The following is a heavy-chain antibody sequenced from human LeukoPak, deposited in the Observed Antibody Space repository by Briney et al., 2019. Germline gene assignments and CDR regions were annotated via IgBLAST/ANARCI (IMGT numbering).Heavy chain of an antibody. Sequence: ASVKVSCKASGYTFTSYDINWVRQATGQGLEWMGWMNPNSGNTGYAQKFQGRVTMTRNTSISTAYMELSSLRSEDTAVYYCAIYIAAPPYYYGMDVWGQGTTVTVSS. J-gene: IGHJ6*02. V-gene: IGHV1-8*01. CDR1: GYTFTSYD. D-gene: IGHD6-6*01. CDR2: MNPNSGNT. CDR3: AIYIAAPPYYYGMDV.